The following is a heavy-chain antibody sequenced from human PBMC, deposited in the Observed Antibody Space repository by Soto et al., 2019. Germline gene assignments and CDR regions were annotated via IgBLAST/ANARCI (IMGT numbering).Heavy chain of an antibody. CDR2: ISYSGST. D-gene: IGHD6-13*01. Sequence: SETLSLTCTVSSDSISSYYWSWIRQPPGKRLEWIGYISYSGSTDYNPSLKSRVTISGDTSKNQFSLKVSSVTAADTAVYYCARGTSWQLPFDYWGQGTLVTAPQ. CDR1: SDSISSYY. CDR3: ARGTSWQLPFDY. J-gene: IGHJ4*02. V-gene: IGHV4-59*01.